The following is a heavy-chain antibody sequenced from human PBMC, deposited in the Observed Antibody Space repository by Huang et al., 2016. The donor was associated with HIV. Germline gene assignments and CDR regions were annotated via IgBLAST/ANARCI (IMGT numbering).Heavy chain of an antibody. CDR1: GFTFKDAW. Sequence: EVQLVESGGGLVKPGGSLRLSCAASGFTFKDAWMSWVRQTPGKGLEGVGLIKTEEDGGKTEYAAPVKGRFAMSRDDSKNTFYLQMNSLKSEDTAVYYCTTWARTSAGGNWGQGTLVSVSS. CDR3: TTWARTSAGGN. V-gene: IGHV3-15*01. CDR2: IKTEEDGGKT. J-gene: IGHJ4*02. D-gene: IGHD6-25*01.